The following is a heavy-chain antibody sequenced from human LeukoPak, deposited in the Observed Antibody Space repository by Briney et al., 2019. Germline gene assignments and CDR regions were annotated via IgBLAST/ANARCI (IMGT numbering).Heavy chain of an antibody. CDR3: ARLTLYCSSTSCYRPSAFDI. CDR1: GGSISSSSYY. Sequence: SETLSLTCTVSGGSISSSSYYWGWIRQPPGKGLEWIGSIYYSGSTYYNPSLRSRVTISVDTSKNQFSLKLSSVTAADTAVYYCARLTLYCSSTSCYRPSAFDIWGQGTMVTVSS. J-gene: IGHJ3*02. D-gene: IGHD2-2*01. CDR2: IYYSGST. V-gene: IGHV4-39*01.